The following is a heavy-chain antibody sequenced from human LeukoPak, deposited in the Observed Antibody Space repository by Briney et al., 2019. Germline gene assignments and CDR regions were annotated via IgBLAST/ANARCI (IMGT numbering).Heavy chain of an antibody. Sequence: SETLSLTCTVSGYSISSGYYWGWIRQPPGKGLEWIGSIYYSGSTYYNPSLKSRVTISVDTSKNQFSLKLSSVTAADTAVYYCAREGDATVTTASMDVWGKGTTVTVSS. V-gene: IGHV4-38-2*02. CDR1: GYSISSGYY. CDR2: IYYSGST. CDR3: AREGDATVTTASMDV. D-gene: IGHD4-17*01. J-gene: IGHJ6*04.